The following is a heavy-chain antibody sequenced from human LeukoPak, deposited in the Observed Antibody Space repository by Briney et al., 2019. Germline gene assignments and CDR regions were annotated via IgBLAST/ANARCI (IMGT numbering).Heavy chain of an antibody. Sequence: GGSLRLSCAGSGFTFSTYGMNWVRESRGKGLEWVSSIGSGDHKYYADSVKGRFTISRDNAKNSLYLQMDSLTAEDTAVYYCARGGYPRYWGQGTLVTVSS. J-gene: IGHJ4*02. CDR3: ARGGYPRY. V-gene: IGHV3-21*01. CDR1: GFTFSTYG. CDR2: IGSGDHK. D-gene: IGHD3-22*01.